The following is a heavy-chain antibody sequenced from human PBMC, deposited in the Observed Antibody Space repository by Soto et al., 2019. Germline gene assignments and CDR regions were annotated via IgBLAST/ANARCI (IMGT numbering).Heavy chain of an antibody. J-gene: IGHJ4*02. CDR2: IIPIFGTA. V-gene: IGHV1-69*13. CDR3: ARHDILTGYYFDY. D-gene: IGHD3-9*01. Sequence: GASVKVSCKASGGTFSSYAISWVRQAPGQGLEWMGGIIPIFGTANYAQKFQGRVTITADESTSTAYMELSSLRSEDTAVYYCARHDILTGYYFDYWGQGTLVTVSS. CDR1: GGTFSSYA.